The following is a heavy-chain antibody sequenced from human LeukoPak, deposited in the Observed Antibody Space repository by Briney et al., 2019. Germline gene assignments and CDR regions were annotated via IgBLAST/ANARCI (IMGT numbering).Heavy chain of an antibody. CDR2: VGAGGRRT. CDR3: AKGLDYYGSGSYDH. J-gene: IGHJ4*02. D-gene: IGHD3-10*01. V-gene: IGHV3-23*01. CDR1: GFTFSSDA. Sequence: GGSLRLSCAASGFTFSSDAMTWVRQAPGKGLAWVSTVGAGGRRTYYADSVRGRFTISRDNSKNTLYLQMNTLRAEDTAVYYCAKGLDYYGSGSYDHWGQGTLVTVSS.